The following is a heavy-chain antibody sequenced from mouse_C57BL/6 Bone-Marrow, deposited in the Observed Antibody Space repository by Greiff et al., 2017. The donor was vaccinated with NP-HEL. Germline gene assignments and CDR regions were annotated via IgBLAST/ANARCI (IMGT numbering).Heavy chain of an antibody. CDR2: IDPDSGGT. V-gene: IGHV1-72*01. Sequence: QVQLQQPGAELVKPGASVKLSCKASGYTFTSYWMHWVKQRPGRGLEWIGRIDPDSGGTKYNEKFKSKATLTVDKPSSTAYMQLSSLTSEDSAVYYCARSWSPFITTVVAPLDYWGQGTTLTVSS. J-gene: IGHJ2*01. CDR3: ARSWSPFITTVVAPLDY. CDR1: GYTFTSYW. D-gene: IGHD1-1*01.